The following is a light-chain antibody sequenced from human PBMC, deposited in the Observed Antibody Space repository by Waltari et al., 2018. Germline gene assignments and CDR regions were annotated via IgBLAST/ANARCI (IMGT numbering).Light chain of an antibody. Sequence: CKASQSISKYLAWYQQKPGQAPRLLIYDAASRATGIPDRFGGSGSGTDFSLTISRLEPEDSAVYYCQKYGTLPATFGQGTKVEIK. CDR1: QSISKY. J-gene: IGKJ1*01. V-gene: IGKV3-20*01. CDR2: DAA. CDR3: QKYGTLPAT.